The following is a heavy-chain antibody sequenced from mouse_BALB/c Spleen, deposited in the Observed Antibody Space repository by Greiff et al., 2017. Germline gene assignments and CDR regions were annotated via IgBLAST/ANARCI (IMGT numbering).Heavy chain of an antibody. D-gene: IGHD4-1*01. CDR2: IYPGSGST. CDR3: TRRRTGTSYYFDY. J-gene: IGHJ2*01. Sequence: LQQPGSELVRPGASVKLSCTASGYTFTSYWMHWVKQRPGQGLEWIGNIYPGSGSTNYDEKFKSKATLTVDTSSSTAYMQLSSLTSEDSAVYYCTRRRTGTSYYFDYWGQGTTLTVSS. CDR1: GYTFTSYW. V-gene: IGHV1S22*01.